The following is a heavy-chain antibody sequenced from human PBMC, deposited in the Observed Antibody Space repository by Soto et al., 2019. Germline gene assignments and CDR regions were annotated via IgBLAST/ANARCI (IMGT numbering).Heavy chain of an antibody. Sequence: GGSLILSCAASGFTFSSYSRNWVRQAPGKGLEWVSYISSSSSTIYYADSVKGRFTISRDNAKNSLYLQMNSLRDEDTAVYYCARERKEAVALFMDVWGQGTTVTVSS. V-gene: IGHV3-48*02. CDR1: GFTFSSYS. CDR3: ARERKEAVALFMDV. CDR2: ISSSSSTI. D-gene: IGHD6-19*01. J-gene: IGHJ6*02.